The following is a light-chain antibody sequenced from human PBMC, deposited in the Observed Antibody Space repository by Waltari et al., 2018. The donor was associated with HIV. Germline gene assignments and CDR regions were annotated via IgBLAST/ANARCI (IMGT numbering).Light chain of an antibody. Sequence: QSALTQPRPVSGSPGQSVTISCTGTSSYVGGYNYAPWYQQHPGKAPKLMSYDVSKRPSGVPERFSGSKSGNTASLTISGLQAEDEADYYCCSYAGSYTHVVFGGGTKLTVL. V-gene: IGLV2-11*01. CDR2: DVS. CDR1: SSYVGGYNY. CDR3: CSYAGSYTHVV. J-gene: IGLJ2*01.